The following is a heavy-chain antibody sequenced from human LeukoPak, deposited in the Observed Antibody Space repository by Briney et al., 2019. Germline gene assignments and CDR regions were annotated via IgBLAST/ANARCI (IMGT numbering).Heavy chain of an antibody. CDR1: GGTFSSYA. CDR3: AREDGPPHLTGTLDY. D-gene: IGHD1-7*01. CDR2: IIPILGIA. V-gene: IGHV1-69*04. Sequence: GSSVKVSCKASGGTFSSYAISWVRQAPGQGLEWMGRIIPILGIANYAQKFQGRVTITADKATSTAYMELSSRRFEDTAVYYGAREDGPPHLTGTLDYWGQGTLVTVSS. J-gene: IGHJ4*02.